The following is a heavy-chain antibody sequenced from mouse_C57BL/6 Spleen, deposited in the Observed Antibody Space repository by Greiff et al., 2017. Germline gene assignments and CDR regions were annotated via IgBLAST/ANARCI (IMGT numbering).Heavy chain of an antibody. CDR3: ARGSLGLGY. CDR1: GYSITSGYY. V-gene: IGHV3-6*01. Sequence: EVKLQESGPGLVKPSQSLSLTCSVTGYSITSGYYWNWIRQFPGNKLEWMGYISYDGSNNYNPSLKNRISITRDTSKNQFFLKLNSVTTEDTATYYCARGSLGLGYWGQGTTLTVSS. J-gene: IGHJ2*01. CDR2: ISYDGSN. D-gene: IGHD3-3*01.